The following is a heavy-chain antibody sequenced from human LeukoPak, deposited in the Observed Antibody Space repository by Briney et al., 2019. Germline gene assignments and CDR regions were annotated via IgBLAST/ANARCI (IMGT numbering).Heavy chain of an antibody. J-gene: IGHJ4*02. CDR2: IYPRDSDT. V-gene: IGHV5-51*01. CDR3: ARHSDVIGTI. D-gene: IGHD3-10*01. Sequence: PGESLKISCKASGYTFTNQWIGWVRQMSASGLEWMGIIYPRDSDTIYSPSFQGHVTISADTSINTAYLEWSSLEASDTAIYYCARHSDVIGTIWGQGTLVTVSS. CDR1: GYTFTNQW.